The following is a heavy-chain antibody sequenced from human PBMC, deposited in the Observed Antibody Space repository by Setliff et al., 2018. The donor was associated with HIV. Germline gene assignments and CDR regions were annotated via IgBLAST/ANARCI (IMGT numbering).Heavy chain of an antibody. J-gene: IGHJ4*02. CDR3: ARKHLFNVFDY. V-gene: IGHV4-59*11. CDR1: GGSISSHY. Sequence: SETLSLTCTVSGGSISSHYWNWIRQPPGKGLEWIGYIYYSGSTNYNPSLKSRVTISVDTSKNQFSLKLSSVTAADTAVYYCARKHLFNVFDYWGQGTLVTVSS. CDR2: IYYSGST. D-gene: IGHD2-8*01.